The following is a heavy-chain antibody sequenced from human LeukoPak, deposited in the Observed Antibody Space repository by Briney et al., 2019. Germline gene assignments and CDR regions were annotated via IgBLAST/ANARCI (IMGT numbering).Heavy chain of an antibody. V-gene: IGHV3-23*01. CDR2: ISGSGGST. D-gene: IGHD3-3*01. J-gene: IGHJ3*02. Sequence: GGSLRLSGAASGFTFSSYAMSWLRQAPGKGLEWVSAISGSGGSTYYADSVKGRFTISRDNSTTTLYLQMNSLRPEDTAVSYCAKIAVLRPRGAFDIWGQGTMVTVSS. CDR1: GFTFSSYA. CDR3: AKIAVLRPRGAFDI.